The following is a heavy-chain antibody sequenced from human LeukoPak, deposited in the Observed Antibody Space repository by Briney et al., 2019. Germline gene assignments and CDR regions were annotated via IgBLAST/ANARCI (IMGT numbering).Heavy chain of an antibody. Sequence: GSLRLSCAASGFNISSYSMNWVRQAPGKGLEWVSSISSSSSYIYYADSVKGRFTISRDNAKNSLYLQMNSLRAEDTAVYYCARDSSFVVVVAATPHDYYYGMDVWGQGTTVTVSS. J-gene: IGHJ6*02. V-gene: IGHV3-21*01. D-gene: IGHD2-15*01. CDR3: ARDSSFVVVVAATPHDYYYGMDV. CDR1: GFNISSYS. CDR2: ISSSSSYI.